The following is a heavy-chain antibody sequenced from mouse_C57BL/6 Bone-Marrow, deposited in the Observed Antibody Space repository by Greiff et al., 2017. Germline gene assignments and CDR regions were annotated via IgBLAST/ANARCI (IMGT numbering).Heavy chain of an antibody. CDR3: ARRGLGFAY. J-gene: IGHJ3*01. D-gene: IGHD2-13*01. Sequence: QVQLKESGPELVKPGASVKISCKASGYAFSSSWMNWVKQRPGKGLEWIGRIYPGDGDTNYNGKFKGKATLTADKSSSTAYMQLSSLTSEDSAVYFCARRGLGFAYWGQGTLVTVSA. CDR2: IYPGDGDT. CDR1: GYAFSSSW. V-gene: IGHV1-82*01.